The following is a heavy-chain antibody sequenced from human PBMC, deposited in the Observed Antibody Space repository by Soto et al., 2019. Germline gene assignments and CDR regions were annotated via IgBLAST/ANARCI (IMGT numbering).Heavy chain of an antibody. CDR1: GVSISSNNW. J-gene: IGHJ4*02. D-gene: IGHD3-22*01. CDR3: ARSSRYHYASSEGDFAY. V-gene: IGHV4-4*02. Sequence: QVQLQESGPGLVKPSGTLSLTCAVSGVSISSNNWWSWVRQPPGKGLEWIGEMYHTGSTNYNPSLHXRXTXAXXKSQNPFSLELHAVPAAGTAVYYCARSSRYHYASSEGDFAYWGPGTLVTVSS. CDR2: MYHTGST.